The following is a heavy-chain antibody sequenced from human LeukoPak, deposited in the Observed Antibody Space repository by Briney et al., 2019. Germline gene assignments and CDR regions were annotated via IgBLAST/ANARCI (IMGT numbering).Heavy chain of an antibody. V-gene: IGHV1-69*13. CDR2: IVPIFGTA. Sequence: SVKVSCKASGGTFSSYAISWVRQAPGQGLEWMGGIVPIFGTANYAQKFQGRVTITADESTSTAYMELSSLRSEDTAVYYCAREGYYYDSSGYYAFDYWGQGTLVTVSS. CDR1: GGTFSSYA. J-gene: IGHJ4*02. D-gene: IGHD3-22*01. CDR3: AREGYYYDSSGYYAFDY.